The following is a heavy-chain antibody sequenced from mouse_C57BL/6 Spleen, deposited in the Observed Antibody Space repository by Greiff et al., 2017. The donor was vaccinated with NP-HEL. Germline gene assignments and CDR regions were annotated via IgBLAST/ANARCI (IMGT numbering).Heavy chain of an antibody. CDR2: IHPNSGST. CDR3: ARGGDGYFAMDY. V-gene: IGHV1-64*01. J-gene: IGHJ4*01. D-gene: IGHD2-3*01. CDR1: GYTFTSYW. Sequence: QLQQPGAELVKPGASVKLSCKASGYTFTSYWMHWVKQRPGQGLEWIGMIHPNSGSTNYNEKFKSKATLTVDKSSSTAYMQLSSLTSEDSAVYYCARGGDGYFAMDYWGQGTSVTVSS.